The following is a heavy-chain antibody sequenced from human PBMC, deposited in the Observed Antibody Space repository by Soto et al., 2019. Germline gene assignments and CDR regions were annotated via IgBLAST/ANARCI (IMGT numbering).Heavy chain of an antibody. Sequence: SQTLSLTCDISGDSVSSNTVTWNWIGQSPSRGLEWVGRTYYRSKWDNDYAVSVRGRITINSDTSKNQFSLQMSSVTPEDTAVYYCARATAVYFDFWGQGILVTVSS. J-gene: IGHJ4*02. CDR1: GDSVSSNTVT. CDR3: ARATAVYFDF. CDR2: TYYRSKWDN. V-gene: IGHV6-1*01.